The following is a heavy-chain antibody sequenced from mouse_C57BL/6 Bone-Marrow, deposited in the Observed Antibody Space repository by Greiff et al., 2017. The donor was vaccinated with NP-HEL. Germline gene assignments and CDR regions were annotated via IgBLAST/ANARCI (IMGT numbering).Heavy chain of an antibody. V-gene: IGHV1-26*01. CDR1: GYTFTDYY. J-gene: IGHJ2*01. CDR2: INPNNGGT. Sequence: VQLQQSGPELVKPGASVKISCKASGYTFTDYYMNWVKQSHGKSLEWIGDINPNNGGTSYNQKFKGKATLTVDKSSSTAYMELRSLTSEDSAVYYCARYYYGSSYVGYWGQGTTLTVSS. CDR3: ARYYYGSSYVGY. D-gene: IGHD1-1*01.